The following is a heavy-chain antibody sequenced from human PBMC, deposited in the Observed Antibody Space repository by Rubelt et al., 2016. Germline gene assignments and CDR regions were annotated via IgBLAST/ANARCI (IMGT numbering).Heavy chain of an antibody. V-gene: IGHV1-3*01. Sequence: QVQLVQSGAEVKKPGASVKVSCKASGYTFTSYAMHWVRQAPGQRLEWMGWINAGNGNKKYSQKFPGGVASTGDTSARAAYMELSSLRSEDTAVYYCARVCWGSGWSNNWFDPWGQGTLVTVSS. CDR1: GYTFTSYA. D-gene: IGHD6-19*01. J-gene: IGHJ5*02. CDR2: INAGNGNK. CDR3: ARVCWGSGWSNNWFDP.